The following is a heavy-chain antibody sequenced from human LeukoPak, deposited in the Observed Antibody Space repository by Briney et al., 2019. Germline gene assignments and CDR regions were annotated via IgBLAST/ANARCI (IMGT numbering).Heavy chain of an antibody. J-gene: IGHJ4*02. D-gene: IGHD7-27*01. CDR3: ARQLGTQFDY. V-gene: IGHV3-30-3*01. Sequence: PGRSLRLSCAASGFTFSSYAMHWVRQAPGKGLEWVAVISYDGSNKYYADSVKGRFTISRDNSKNTLYLQMNSLRAEDTAVYYCARQLGTQFDYRGQGTLVTVSS. CDR2: ISYDGSNK. CDR1: GFTFSSYA.